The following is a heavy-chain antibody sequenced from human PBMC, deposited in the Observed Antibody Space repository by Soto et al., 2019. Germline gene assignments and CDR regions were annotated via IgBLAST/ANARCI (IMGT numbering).Heavy chain of an antibody. D-gene: IGHD3-9*01. CDR3: AKLRLHYDILTGYSIDAFDV. CDR1: GDSISNNDYY. J-gene: IGHJ3*01. V-gene: IGHV4-39*01. CDR2: LYYSGSP. Sequence: QLQLQESGPGLVKPSETLSLTCTVSGDSISNNDYYWGWVRQPPGKRLECIGILYYSGSPYYHPSLRGRVTISVDTSKDQVSLRLSSVTAADTAIYYCAKLRLHYDILTGYSIDAFDVWGQGTMVTVSA.